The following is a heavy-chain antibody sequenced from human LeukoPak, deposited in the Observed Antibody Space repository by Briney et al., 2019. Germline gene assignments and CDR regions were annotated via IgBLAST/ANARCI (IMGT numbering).Heavy chain of an antibody. CDR3: AKTMTGYVWGSPNY. D-gene: IGHD3-16*01. CDR1: GFTFSSYG. V-gene: IGHV3-30*18. CDR2: ISYDGSNK. J-gene: IGHJ4*02. Sequence: PGRSLRLSCAASGFTFSSYGMHWVRQAPGKGLEWVAVISYDGSNKYYADSVKGRFTISRDNSKNTLYLQMNSLRAEDTAVYCCAKTMTGYVWGSPNYWGQGTLVTVSS.